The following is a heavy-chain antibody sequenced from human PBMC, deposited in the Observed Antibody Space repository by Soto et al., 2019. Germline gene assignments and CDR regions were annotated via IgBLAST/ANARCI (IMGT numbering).Heavy chain of an antibody. V-gene: IGHV3-7*05. Sequence: GGSLRLSCAASGFTFSSYWMSWVRQAPGKGLEWVANIKQDGSEKYYVDSVKGRFTISRDNAKNSLYLQMNSLRAEDTAVYYCARDSREVYDILTGYYLPEERYKTLTDDAFDIWGQGTMVTVSS. CDR3: ARDSREVYDILTGYYLPEERYKTLTDDAFDI. J-gene: IGHJ3*02. CDR1: GFTFSSYW. D-gene: IGHD3-9*01. CDR2: IKQDGSEK.